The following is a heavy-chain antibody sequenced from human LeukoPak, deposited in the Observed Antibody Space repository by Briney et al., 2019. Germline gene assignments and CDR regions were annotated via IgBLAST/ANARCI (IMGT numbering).Heavy chain of an antibody. CDR1: GFTFTSSA. V-gene: IGHV1-58*01. Sequence: SVKVSCKASGFTFTSSAVQWVRQARGQRLEWIGWIVVGSGNTNYAQKFQERVTITRDMSTSTAYMELSSLRSEDTAVYYCAADSPYSGSCQRYYYYYMDVWGKGTTVTVSS. J-gene: IGHJ6*03. D-gene: IGHD1-26*01. CDR2: IVVGSGNT. CDR3: AADSPYSGSCQRYYYYYMDV.